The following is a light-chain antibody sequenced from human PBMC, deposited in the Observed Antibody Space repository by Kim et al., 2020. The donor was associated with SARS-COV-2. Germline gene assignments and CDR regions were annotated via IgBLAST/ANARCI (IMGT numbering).Light chain of an antibody. CDR2: GNN. V-gene: IGLV1-47*01. CDR3: AAWDDNLGGLEV. J-gene: IGLJ3*02. CDR1: NSNIGSNS. Sequence: QSVLTQPPSASGTPGQRVTISCSGSNSNIGSNSVCWYHHLPGTAPKLLIFGNNRRPSGVPDRFSGSRSGTSASLVISGLRSEDEGIYYCAAWDDNLGGLEVFGVGTQLTVL.